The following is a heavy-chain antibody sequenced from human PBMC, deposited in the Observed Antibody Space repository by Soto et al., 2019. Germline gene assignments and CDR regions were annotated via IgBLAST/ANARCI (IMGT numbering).Heavy chain of an antibody. D-gene: IGHD6-19*01. J-gene: IGHJ4*02. CDR3: ARGKSSGPLYYFDT. CDR1: NGSFSDYF. Sequence: QVHLQQWGAGLLKPSETLLLTCGVYNGSFSDYFWNWIRQPPGKGLEWIGEIKESGFATYNPSLKRRVTMSVDTANNQFSLKVTSVTAADTAVYYCARGKSSGPLYYFDTWGQGTLVTVSS. CDR2: IKESGFA. V-gene: IGHV4-34*01.